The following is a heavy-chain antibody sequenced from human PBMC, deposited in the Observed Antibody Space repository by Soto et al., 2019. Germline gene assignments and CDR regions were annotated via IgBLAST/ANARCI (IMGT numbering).Heavy chain of an antibody. Sequence: PGESLKISCKGSGDSFTSYWIGWVRQMPGKGLEWMGIIYPGDSDTRYSPSFQGQVTISADKSISIAYLQWSSLKASDTAMYYCARRGSGYAGPWIGFDLWGQGTMVTVSS. CDR1: GDSFTSYW. V-gene: IGHV5-51*01. CDR2: IYPGDSDT. D-gene: IGHD5-12*01. J-gene: IGHJ3*01. CDR3: ARRGSGYAGPWIGFDL.